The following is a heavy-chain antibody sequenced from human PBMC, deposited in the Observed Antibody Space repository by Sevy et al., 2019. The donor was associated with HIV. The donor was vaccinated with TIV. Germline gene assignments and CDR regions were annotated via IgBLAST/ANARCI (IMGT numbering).Heavy chain of an antibody. CDR3: ARVYYYDYSGPGY. D-gene: IGHD3-16*01. CDR2: INPSGGST. J-gene: IGHJ4*02. V-gene: IGHV1-46*04. Sequence: ASVKVSCKASGYSFTNYYIHWVRQAPGQGLEWMGVINPSGGSTSYAQKLQGRDTMTRDTSTSTVYMELSSLRSEDTAVYYCARVYYYDYSGPGYWGQGTLVTVSS. CDR1: GYSFTNYY.